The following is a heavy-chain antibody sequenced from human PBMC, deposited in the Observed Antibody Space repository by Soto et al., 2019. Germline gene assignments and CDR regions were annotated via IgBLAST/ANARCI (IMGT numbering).Heavy chain of an antibody. D-gene: IGHD4-17*01. CDR1: GFTFSSYS. J-gene: IGHJ4*02. V-gene: IGHV3-48*01. CDR2: ISSSDINI. CDR3: ARDYGDYVPRNDD. Sequence: PGGSLRLSCAASGFTFSSYSMNWVRQAPGKGLEWISYISSSDINIYYADSVKGRFTISRDIAKNSLYLQMNSLRAEDTAVYYCARDYGDYVPRNDDWAQGTLVTVSS.